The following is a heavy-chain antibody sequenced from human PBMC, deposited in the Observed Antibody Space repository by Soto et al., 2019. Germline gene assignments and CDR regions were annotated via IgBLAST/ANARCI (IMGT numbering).Heavy chain of an antibody. Sequence: QVQLQQWGAGLLKPSETLSLTCAVYGGSFSGYYWSWIRQPPGKGLEWIGEINHSGSTNYNPSLKSRVTISVDTSKNQFSLKLSSVTAADTAVYYCASTEDYGREGEFDYWGQGTLVTVSS. CDR3: ASTEDYGREGEFDY. CDR2: INHSGST. CDR1: GGSFSGYY. J-gene: IGHJ4*02. D-gene: IGHD4-17*01. V-gene: IGHV4-34*01.